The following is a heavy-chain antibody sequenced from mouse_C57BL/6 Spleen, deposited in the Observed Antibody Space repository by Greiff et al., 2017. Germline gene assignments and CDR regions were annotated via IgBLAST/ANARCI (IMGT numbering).Heavy chain of an antibody. D-gene: IGHD2-5*01. J-gene: IGHJ4*01. Sequence: EVMLVESGGGLVKPGGSLKLSCAASGFTFSDYGMHWVRQAPEKGLEWVAYISSGSSTIYYADTVKGRFTISRDNAKNTLFLQMTSLRSEDTAMYYCARPDYSNYEGYAMDYWGQGTSVTVSS. V-gene: IGHV5-17*01. CDR1: GFTFSDYG. CDR2: ISSGSSTI. CDR3: ARPDYSNYEGYAMDY.